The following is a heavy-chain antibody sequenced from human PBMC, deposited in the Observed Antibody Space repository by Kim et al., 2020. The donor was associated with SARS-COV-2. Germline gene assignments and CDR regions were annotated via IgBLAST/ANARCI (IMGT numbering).Heavy chain of an antibody. D-gene: IGHD2-21*02. CDR1: GFTFSSYA. Sequence: GGSLRLSCAASGFTFSSYAMHWVRQAPGKGLEWVAVISYDGSNKYYADSVKGRFTISRDNSKNTLYLQMNSLRAEDTAVYYCARESVVTAIHDYWGQGTLVTVSS. CDR2: ISYDGSNK. CDR3: ARESVVTAIHDY. J-gene: IGHJ4*02. V-gene: IGHV3-30-3*01.